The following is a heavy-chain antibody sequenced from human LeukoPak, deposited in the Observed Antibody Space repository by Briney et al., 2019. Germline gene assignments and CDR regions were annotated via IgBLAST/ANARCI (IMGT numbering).Heavy chain of an antibody. CDR1: GGSISSYY. V-gene: IGHV4-4*07. CDR3: ARDGAGTDITGNRFDP. J-gene: IGHJ5*02. Sequence: SETLSLTCTVSGGSISSYYWSWIRQPAGKGLEWIGRIYTSGSTNYNPSLKSRVTMSVDTSKNQFSLKLSSVTAADTAVYYCARDGAGTDITGNRFDPWGQGTLVTVSS. CDR2: IYTSGST. D-gene: IGHD1-20*01.